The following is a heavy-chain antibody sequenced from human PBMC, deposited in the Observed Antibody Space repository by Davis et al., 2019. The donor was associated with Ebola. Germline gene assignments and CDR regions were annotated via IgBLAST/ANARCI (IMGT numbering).Heavy chain of an antibody. Sequence: GESLKISCSASGFTFSAHTMHWVRQAPGKGLEYVSVISSSGKTYYADSVKGRFTISRDNSQNNVYLQMTSLRVEDTAVYYCVEEGTTTIWVDSDNWGQGTLVTVAS. CDR2: ISSSGKT. CDR1: GFTFSAHT. CDR3: VEEGTTTIWVDSDN. D-gene: IGHD1-26*01. V-gene: IGHV3-64D*08. J-gene: IGHJ4*02.